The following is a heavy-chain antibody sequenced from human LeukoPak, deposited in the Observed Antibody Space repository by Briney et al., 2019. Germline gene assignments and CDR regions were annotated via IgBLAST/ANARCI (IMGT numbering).Heavy chain of an antibody. V-gene: IGHV1-46*01. CDR1: GYTFTSYY. D-gene: IGHD3-3*01. J-gene: IGHJ4*02. CDR3: ARGSYDLWSGYPYYFDY. CDR2: INPSGGST. Sequence: GASVKVSCKASGYTFTSYYMHWVRQAPGQGLEWMGIINPSGGSTSYAQKFQGRVTMTRDMSTSTVYMELSSLRSEDTAVYYCARGSYDLWSGYPYYFDYWGQGTLVTVSS.